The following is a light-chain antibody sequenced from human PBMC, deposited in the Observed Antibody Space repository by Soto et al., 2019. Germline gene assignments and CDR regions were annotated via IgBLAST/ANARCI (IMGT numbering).Light chain of an antibody. CDR3: QQDKTFPFT. CDR1: HGVSGW. CDR2: TVS. Sequence: IQMTQSPSSVSASVGDTVTLSCQTSHGVSGWLAWYQQKPGKAPTLLIYTVSNLQSGVPSRFSGSGSATDFSLTITNLQPEDFATYFCQQDKTFPFTFGPGTKVYVK. J-gene: IGKJ3*01. V-gene: IGKV1-12*01.